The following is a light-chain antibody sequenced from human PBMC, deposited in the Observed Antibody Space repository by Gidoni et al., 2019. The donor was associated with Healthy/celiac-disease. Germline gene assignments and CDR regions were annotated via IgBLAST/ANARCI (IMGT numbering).Light chain of an antibody. CDR2: LGS. J-gene: IGKJ2*01. CDR3: MQALRTA. V-gene: IGKV2-28*01. CDR1: QSLMHSNGYNY. Sequence: DLVMTQSPLSLPVTPGEPASISCRSSQSLMHSNGYNYLDWYLQKPGQSPQLLIYLGSNRASGVPDRFSGSGSGTDFTLKISRVEAEDVGVYYCMQALRTAFGQGTKLEIK.